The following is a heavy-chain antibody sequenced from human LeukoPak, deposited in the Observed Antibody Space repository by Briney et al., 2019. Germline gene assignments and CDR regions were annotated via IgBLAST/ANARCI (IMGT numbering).Heavy chain of an antibody. V-gene: IGHV3-74*01. D-gene: IGHD4-11*01. Sequence: HPGGSLRLSCAASGFTFSRYWIHWVRHAPGKGLVWVSRISTDGRTITYADSVKGRFTISRDNAKNTLYLQMNSLRAEDTAVYYCVRSAFLTTEFYFDYWGHGTLVTVSS. CDR3: VRSAFLTTEFYFDY. CDR1: GFTFSRYW. J-gene: IGHJ4*01. CDR2: ISTDGRTI.